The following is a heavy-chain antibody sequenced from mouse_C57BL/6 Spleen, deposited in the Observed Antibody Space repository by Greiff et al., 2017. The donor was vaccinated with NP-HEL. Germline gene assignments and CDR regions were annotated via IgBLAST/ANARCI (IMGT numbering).Heavy chain of an antibody. D-gene: IGHD2-1*01. V-gene: IGHV5-17*01. J-gene: IGHJ3*01. CDR2: ISSGSSTI. CDR3: ARPGNSAWFAY. CDR1: GFTFSDYG. Sequence: EVQGVESGGGLVKPGGSLKLSCAASGFTFSDYGMHWVRQAPEKGLEWVAYISSGSSTIYSADTVKGRFTISRDNAKNTLFLQMTSLRSEDTAMYYCARPGNSAWFAYWGRGTLVTVSA.